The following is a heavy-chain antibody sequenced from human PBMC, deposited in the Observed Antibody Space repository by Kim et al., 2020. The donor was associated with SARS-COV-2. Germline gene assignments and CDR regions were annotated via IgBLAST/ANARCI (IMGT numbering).Heavy chain of an antibody. CDR1: GFTFGDYA. Sequence: GGSLRLSCAASGFTFGDYAMHWVRQAPGKGLEWVSGISWYSGSIGYADSVKGRFTISRDNAKNSLYLQLNSLRAADTALYYCAKAPVDRRWSGEWVDPWGQQTMAIASS. J-gene: IGHJ5*02. D-gene: IGHD3-10*01. CDR2: ISWYSGSI. CDR3: AKAPVDRRWSGEWVDP. V-gene: IGHV3-9*01.